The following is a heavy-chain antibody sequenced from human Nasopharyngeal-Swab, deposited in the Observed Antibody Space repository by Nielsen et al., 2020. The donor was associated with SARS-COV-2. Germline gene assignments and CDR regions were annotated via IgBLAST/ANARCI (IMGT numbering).Heavy chain of an antibody. D-gene: IGHD2-21*02. V-gene: IGHV3-23*01. J-gene: IGHJ4*02. Sequence: GGSLRLSCAASGFNFASYAMNWVRLAPGKGLEWVASITSRGDRTYYGDSVKGRFTIFRENYKNTLYLQLNSLRAEDTARYYCARFSRCDDDCPSDYWGQGTLVTVSS. CDR3: ARFSRCDDDCPSDY. CDR2: ITSRGDRT. CDR1: GFNFASYA.